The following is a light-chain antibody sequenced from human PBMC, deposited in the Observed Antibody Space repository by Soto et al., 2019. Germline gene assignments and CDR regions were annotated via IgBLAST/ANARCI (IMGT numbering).Light chain of an antibody. J-gene: IGLJ1*01. V-gene: IGLV2-14*01. CDR2: EVS. CDR1: SSDVGAYNS. Sequence: ALTQPASVSGSPGQSITISCTGTSSDVGAYNSVSWYQQHPGKAPKLMIYEVSNRPSGVSNRFSGSKSGNTASLTISGLQAEDEADYYCSSYTSSSTRVFGSGTKVTVL. CDR3: SSYTSSSTRV.